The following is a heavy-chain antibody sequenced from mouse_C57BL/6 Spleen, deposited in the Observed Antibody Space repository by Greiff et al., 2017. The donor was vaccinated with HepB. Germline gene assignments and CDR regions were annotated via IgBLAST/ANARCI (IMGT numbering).Heavy chain of an antibody. J-gene: IGHJ2*01. V-gene: IGHV5-16*01. D-gene: IGHD1-1*01. CDR3: ARYYYGSSYLYFDY. Sequence: EVHLVESEGGLVQPGSSMKLSCTASGFTFSDYYMAWVRQVPEKGLEWVANINYDGSSTYYLDSLKSRFIITRDNAKNILYLQMSSLKSEDTATYYCARYYYGSSYLYFDYWGQGTTLTVSS. CDR2: INYDGSST. CDR1: GFTFSDYY.